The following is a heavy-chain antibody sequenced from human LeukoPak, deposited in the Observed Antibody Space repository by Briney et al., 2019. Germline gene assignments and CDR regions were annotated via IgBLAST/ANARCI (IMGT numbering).Heavy chain of an antibody. V-gene: IGHV4-34*01. J-gene: IGHJ4*02. Sequence: SETLSLTCAVYGGSFSGYYWSWIRQPPGKGLEWIGEINHSGSTNYNPSLKSRVTISIDRSNNQFSLRLNSVTAADTAVYYCARAVGVIGNNQFDYWGQGTLVTVSS. CDR1: GGSFSGYY. CDR2: INHSGST. D-gene: IGHD1-26*01. CDR3: ARAVGVIGNNQFDY.